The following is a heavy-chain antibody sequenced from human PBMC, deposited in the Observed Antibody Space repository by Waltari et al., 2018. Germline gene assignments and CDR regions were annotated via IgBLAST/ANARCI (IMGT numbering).Heavy chain of an antibody. J-gene: IGHJ4*02. CDR1: GGTFNNSG. CDR2: VIPVLGAA. D-gene: IGHD3-10*01. CDR3: AFDGSGSEDYFDF. Sequence: VQLVQSGAEVKKPGSSVKVSCKVSGGTFNNSGISWVRQAPGQGLEWMGGVIPVLGAANYEQKFQGRVIISADESSGTVYMELSSLRSGDTAIYYCAFDGSGSEDYFDFWGQGTLVTVSS. V-gene: IGHV1-69*01.